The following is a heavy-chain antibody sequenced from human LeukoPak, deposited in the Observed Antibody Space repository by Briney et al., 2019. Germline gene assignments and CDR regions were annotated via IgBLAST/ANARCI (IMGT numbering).Heavy chain of an antibody. J-gene: IGHJ3*02. CDR2: INHSGST. V-gene: IGHV4-34*01. CDR3: ARLGLVVNAFDI. Sequence: SETLSLTCAVYGGSFSGYYWSWIRQPPGKGLEWIGEINHSGSTNYNPSLKSRVTISVDTSKNQFSLKLSSVTAADTAVYYCARLGLVVNAFDIWGQGTMVTVSS. CDR1: GGSFSGYY. D-gene: IGHD3-22*01.